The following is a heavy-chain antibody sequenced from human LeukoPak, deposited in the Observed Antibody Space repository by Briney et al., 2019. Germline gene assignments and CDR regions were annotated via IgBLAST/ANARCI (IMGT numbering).Heavy chain of an antibody. Sequence: GGSLRLFCAASGFTVSRNYVTWVRQAPGKGLEWVSVIYSGGNTYYADSVKGRFTISRDNSKNIVYLQMNSLRAEDTAVYYCARVRNEYDGSGYFDYWGQGALVTVSS. CDR3: ARVRNEYDGSGYFDY. J-gene: IGHJ4*02. D-gene: IGHD3-22*01. CDR1: GFTVSRNY. CDR2: IYSGGNT. V-gene: IGHV3-66*01.